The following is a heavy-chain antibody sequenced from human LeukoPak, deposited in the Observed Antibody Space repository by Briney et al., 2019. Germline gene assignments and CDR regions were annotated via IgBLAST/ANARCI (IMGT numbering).Heavy chain of an antibody. V-gene: IGHV3-64*01. CDR3: WTYYYDSSGYYQDFDY. CDR2: ISSNGGST. J-gene: IGHJ4*02. D-gene: IGHD3-22*01. Sequence: GGSLRLSCAASGFTFSSYAMHWVRQAPGKGLEYVSAISSNGGSTYYANSVKGRFTISRGNSKNTLYLQMGSLRAEDMAVYYCWTYYYDSSGYYQDFDYWGQGTLVTVSS. CDR1: GFTFSSYA.